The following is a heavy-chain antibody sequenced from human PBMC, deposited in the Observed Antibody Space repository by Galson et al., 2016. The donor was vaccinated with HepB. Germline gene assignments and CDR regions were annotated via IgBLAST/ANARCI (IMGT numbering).Heavy chain of an antibody. J-gene: IGHJ4*02. CDR2: IRPNSERT. CDR3: AREVGGSGWYSVDY. Sequence: LRLSCAASGFTFSNYAITWVRQAPGKGLEWVSAIRPNSERTYYTNSVKGRFTISRDNFQNTVYLQMNSLRAEDTAVYYCAREVGGSGWYSVDYWGQGSLVIVSS. V-gene: IGHV3-23*01. D-gene: IGHD6-19*01. CDR1: GFTFSNYA.